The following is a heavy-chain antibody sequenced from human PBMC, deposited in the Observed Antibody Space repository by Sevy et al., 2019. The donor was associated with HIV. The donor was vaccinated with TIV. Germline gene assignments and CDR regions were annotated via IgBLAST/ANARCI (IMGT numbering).Heavy chain of an antibody. Sequence: SETLSLTCAVYGGSFSGYYWSWIRQPPGKGLEWIGEINHSGSTNYDPSLKSRVTISVDTSKNQFSLKLSSVTAADTAVYYCARAIAAGPSGVDYWGQGTLVTVSS. J-gene: IGHJ4*02. CDR2: INHSGST. D-gene: IGHD6-6*01. CDR3: ARAIAAGPSGVDY. V-gene: IGHV4-34*01. CDR1: GGSFSGYY.